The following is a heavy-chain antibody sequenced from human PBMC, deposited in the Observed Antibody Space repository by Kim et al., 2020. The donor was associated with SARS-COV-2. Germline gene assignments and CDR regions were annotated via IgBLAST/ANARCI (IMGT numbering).Heavy chain of an antibody. CDR3: ARDTYYYGSGSYP. D-gene: IGHD3-10*01. V-gene: IGHV1-69*04. J-gene: IGHJ5*02. Sequence: YAQKFQGRVTITADKSTSTAYMELSSLTSEDTAVYYCARDTYYYGSGSYPWGQGTLVTVSS.